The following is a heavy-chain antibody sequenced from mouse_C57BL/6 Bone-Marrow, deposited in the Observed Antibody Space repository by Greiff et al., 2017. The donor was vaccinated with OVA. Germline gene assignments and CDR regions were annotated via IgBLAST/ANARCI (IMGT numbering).Heavy chain of an antibody. CDR3: TRGRYGSSFLDY. J-gene: IGHJ2*01. Sequence: EVKLMESGEGLVKPGGSLKLSCAASGFTFSSYAMSWVRQTPEKRLEWVAYISSGGDYTYYADTVKGRVTISRDNARNTLYLQMSSLKSEDTAMYYCTRGRYGSSFLDYWGQGTTLTVSS. V-gene: IGHV5-9-1*02. CDR1: GFTFSSYA. D-gene: IGHD1-1*01. CDR2: ISSGGDYT.